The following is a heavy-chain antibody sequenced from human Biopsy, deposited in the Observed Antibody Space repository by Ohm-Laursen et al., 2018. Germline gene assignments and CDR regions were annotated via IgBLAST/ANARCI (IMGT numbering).Heavy chain of an antibody. CDR1: GGTFTNYA. CDR2: IIPIFGTA. D-gene: IGHD1-26*01. J-gene: IGHJ5*02. V-gene: IGHV1-69*13. Sequence: SVKVSCKASGGTFTNYAISWVRQAPGQGLEWMGGIIPIFGTANYAQKFQGRVTITADESTSTAYMELSSLTSDDTAVYFCARGEGSSWFDPWGHGTLVTVSS. CDR3: ARGEGSSWFDP.